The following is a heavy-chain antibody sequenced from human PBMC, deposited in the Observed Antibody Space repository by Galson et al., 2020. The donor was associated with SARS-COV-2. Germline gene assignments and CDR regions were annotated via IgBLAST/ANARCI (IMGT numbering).Heavy chain of an antibody. CDR2: IYYSGST. V-gene: IGHV4-59*01. J-gene: IGHJ6*02. CDR1: GGSISSYY. Sequence: SETLSLTCPVSGGSISSYYWSWIRQPPGKGLEWIGYIYYSGSTNYNPSLKSRVTISVDTSKNQFSLKLSSVTAADTAVYYCAKGALYYYGSWMDYYYYGMDVWGQGTTVTVSS. CDR3: AKGALYYYGSWMDYYYYGMDV. D-gene: IGHD3-10*01.